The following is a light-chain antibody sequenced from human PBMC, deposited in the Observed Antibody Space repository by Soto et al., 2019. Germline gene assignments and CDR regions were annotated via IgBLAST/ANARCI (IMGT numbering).Light chain of an antibody. J-gene: IGKJ5*01. V-gene: IGKV3-15*01. CDR3: QQYTNCPFIP. Sequence: VVTQSPATLSVSPGERATLSCSASQSVRGNLAWYQQKPGQSPRLLIYGASSRATGIPVRFSGSGSGTEFTLTISSLQSEDFAVYYCQQYTNCPFIPFGQGTRLEIK. CDR2: GAS. CDR1: QSVRGN.